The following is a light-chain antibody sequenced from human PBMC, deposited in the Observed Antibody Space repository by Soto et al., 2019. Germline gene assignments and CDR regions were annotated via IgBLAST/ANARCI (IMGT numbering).Light chain of an antibody. J-gene: IGKJ3*01. V-gene: IGKV3-20*01. CDR2: GAS. CDR3: HQYGSTPFT. Sequence: EIVLTQSPGTLSLSPGERATLSYRASQSVSTNYLAWYQQRPGQAPRLLIYGASSRATGIPDRFSGSGSGTDFTLTISRLEPEDFAVYHCHQYGSTPFTFGPGTKVDIK. CDR1: QSVSTNY.